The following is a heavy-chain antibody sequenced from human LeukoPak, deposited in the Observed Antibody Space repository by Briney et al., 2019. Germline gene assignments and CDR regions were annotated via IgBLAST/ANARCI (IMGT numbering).Heavy chain of an antibody. D-gene: IGHD7-27*01. CDR3: VRDALGASNGYDL. CDR1: GFRVRNYA. Sequence: GGSLRLSWTASGFRVRNYAMDCVRQAPGKGLEFVSAINNYDGHDTYYANSVRGRFTISRDNSKNTLYLQVDSDRSEDMCVYYCVRDALGASNGYDLWGQGTMVTVSS. CDR2: INNYDGHDT. J-gene: IGHJ5*02. V-gene: IGHV3-64*01.